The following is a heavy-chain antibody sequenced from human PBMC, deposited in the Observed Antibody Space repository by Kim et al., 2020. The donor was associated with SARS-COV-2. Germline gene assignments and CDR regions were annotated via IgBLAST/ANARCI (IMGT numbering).Heavy chain of an antibody. D-gene: IGHD2-2*01. CDR1: GYTFTGYY. J-gene: IGHJ5*02. V-gene: IGHV1-2*06. Sequence: ASVKVSCKASGYTFTGYYMHWVRQAPGQGLEWMGRINPNSGGTNYAQKFQGRVTMTRDTSISTAYMELSRLRSDDTAVYYCARSPYCSSTSCQTTWGQGTLVTVSS. CDR3: ARSPYCSSTSCQTT. CDR2: INPNSGGT.